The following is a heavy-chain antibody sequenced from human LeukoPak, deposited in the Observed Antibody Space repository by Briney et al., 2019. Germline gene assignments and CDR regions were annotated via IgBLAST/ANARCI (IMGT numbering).Heavy chain of an antibody. CDR2: ISSSSSYI. CDR3: AKGISPSSSWTFGC. V-gene: IGHV3-21*04. Sequence: GGSLRLSCAASGFTFSSYSMNWVRQAPGKGLEWVSSISSSSSYIYYADSVKGRFTISRDNSKNTLYLQMNSLRAEDTAIYYRAKGISPSSSWTFGCWGQGTLVTVSS. CDR1: GFTFSSYS. J-gene: IGHJ4*02. D-gene: IGHD6-13*01.